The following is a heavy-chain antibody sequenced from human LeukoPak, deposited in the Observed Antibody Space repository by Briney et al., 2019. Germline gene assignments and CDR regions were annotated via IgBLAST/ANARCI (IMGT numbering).Heavy chain of an antibody. V-gene: IGHV3-7*01. CDR3: SRGTGCSGGTCYSFYDS. D-gene: IGHD2-15*01. J-gene: IGHJ4*02. CDR2: IKEDGSEK. Sequence: GGSLRLSCAASGFTFSTYWMTWVRQAPGKGLEWVANIKEDGSEKYYVDSVKGRFTISRDNAKNSLYLQMNTLRAEDTAVYYCSRGTGCSGGTCYSFYDSWGQGTLVTVSS. CDR1: GFTFSTYW.